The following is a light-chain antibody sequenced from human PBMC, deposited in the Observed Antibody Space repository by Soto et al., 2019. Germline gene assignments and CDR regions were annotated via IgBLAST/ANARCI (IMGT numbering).Light chain of an antibody. J-gene: IGKJ1*01. V-gene: IGKV3-15*01. CDR2: RAS. Sequence: EIVMTQSPATLSVSPGERATLSCRASQSVSSNLAWYQQKPGQAPRLLIYRASTRATGIPARFSVSGSGTEFTLTISSLQSEDFAVYYCQHYNNWPPWTFGQGTKVEIK. CDR3: QHYNNWPPWT. CDR1: QSVSSN.